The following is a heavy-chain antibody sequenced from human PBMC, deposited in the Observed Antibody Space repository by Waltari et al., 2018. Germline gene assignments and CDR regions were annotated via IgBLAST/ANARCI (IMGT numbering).Heavy chain of an antibody. V-gene: IGHV3-48*03. CDR2: ISSSGSTI. CDR1: GFTFSSYE. D-gene: IGHD6-13*01. CDR3: ARGQQLVPLPDY. J-gene: IGHJ4*02. Sequence: EVQLVESGGGLVQPGGSLRLSCAASGFTFSSYEMNWVSQAPGKGVGGVSYISSSGSTIYYADSVKGRFTIARDNAKNSLYLQMNSLRAEDTAVYYCARGQQLVPLPDYWGQGTLVTVSS.